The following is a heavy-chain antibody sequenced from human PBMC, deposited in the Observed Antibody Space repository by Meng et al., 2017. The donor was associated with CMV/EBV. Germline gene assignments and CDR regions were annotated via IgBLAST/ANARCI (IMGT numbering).Heavy chain of an antibody. CDR1: GYTFTTYG. J-gene: IGHJ4*02. V-gene: IGHV1-18*01. CDR2: ISAYHGNT. D-gene: IGHD6-13*01. CDR3: ARDAGNGRLTVDY. Sequence: QVLLVQSGAEMKKPGDPVKVAFKASGYTFTTYGISWVRQAPGQGLEWMGWISAYHGNTNYAQKLQDRVSMTTDTSTSTVYMELSSLRSDDTAVYYCARDAGNGRLTVDYWGQGTLVTVSA.